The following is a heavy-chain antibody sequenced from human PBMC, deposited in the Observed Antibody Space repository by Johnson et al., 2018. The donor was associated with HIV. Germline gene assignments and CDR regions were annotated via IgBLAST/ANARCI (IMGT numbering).Heavy chain of an antibody. V-gene: IGHV3-30*02. D-gene: IGHD3-22*01. J-gene: IGHJ3*02. CDR1: GFTFSSYG. Sequence: QVQLVESGGGLVQPGGSLRLSCAASGFTFSSYGMHWVRQAPGKGLEWVAFIRYDGSNKYYADFVKGRFTISRDNSKNTLYLQMNSLRAEDTAVYYCARERDDSSGYYYHDAFDIWGQGTMVTVSS. CDR3: ARERDDSSGYYYHDAFDI. CDR2: IRYDGSNK.